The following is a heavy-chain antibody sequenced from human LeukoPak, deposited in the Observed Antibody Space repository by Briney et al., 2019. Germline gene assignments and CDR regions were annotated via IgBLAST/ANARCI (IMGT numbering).Heavy chain of an antibody. CDR2: INHSGST. D-gene: IGHD3-22*01. J-gene: IGHJ4*02. V-gene: IGHV4-34*01. CDR3: ARTKGYYDSSGYVLYFDY. Sequence: SETLSLTCAVYGGSFSGYYWSWIRQPPGKGLEWIGEINHSGSTNYNPSLKGRVTISVDTSKNQFSLKLSSVTAADTAVYYCARTKGYYDSSGYVLYFDYWGQGTLVTVSS. CDR1: GGSFSGYY.